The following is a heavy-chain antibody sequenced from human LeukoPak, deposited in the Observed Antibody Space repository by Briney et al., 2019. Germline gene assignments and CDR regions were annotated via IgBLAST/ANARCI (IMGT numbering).Heavy chain of an antibody. D-gene: IGHD5-18*01. CDR2: ISHRGST. V-gene: IGHV4-30-2*01. CDR1: GASISNGAYC. J-gene: IGHJ4*02. CDR3: ATEDTSMVYVV. Sequence: PSQTLSLTCAVSGASISNGAYCWSWIRQPPGKGLEWIGYISHRGSTHSNPSLKSRVTLSIDTSKNQFSLMLISVTAADTAVYYCATEDTSMVYVVWGQGTLVTVSS.